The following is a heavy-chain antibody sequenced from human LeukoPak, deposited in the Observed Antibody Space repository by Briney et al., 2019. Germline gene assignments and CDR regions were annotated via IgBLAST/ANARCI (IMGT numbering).Heavy chain of an antibody. D-gene: IGHD3-22*01. J-gene: IGHJ5*02. Sequence: SVKVSCRASGGTFGSYAITWLRQAPGQGLEWMGAIIPMFRTTKYAQNFQGRVTITADESTTTSYMELSSLRSEDTAMYYCARGPYFYDSNYYPGRGWFDPWGQGTMVIVSS. CDR3: ARGPYFYDSNYYPGRGWFDP. CDR2: IIPMFRTT. V-gene: IGHV1-69*01. CDR1: GGTFGSYA.